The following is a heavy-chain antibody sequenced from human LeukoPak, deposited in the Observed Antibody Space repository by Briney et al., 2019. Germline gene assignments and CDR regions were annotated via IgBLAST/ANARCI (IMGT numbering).Heavy chain of an antibody. V-gene: IGHV3-48*01. CDR3: ARDLLDSSGYRNSPGAFDI. Sequence: GGSLRLSCAASGFTFSSYSMTWVRQAPGKGLEWVSYISSSSTIYYADSVKGRFTISRDNAKNSLYLQMNSLRAEDTAVYYCARDLLDSSGYRNSPGAFDIWGQGTMVTVSS. J-gene: IGHJ3*02. CDR2: ISSSSTI. CDR1: GFTFSSYS. D-gene: IGHD3-22*01.